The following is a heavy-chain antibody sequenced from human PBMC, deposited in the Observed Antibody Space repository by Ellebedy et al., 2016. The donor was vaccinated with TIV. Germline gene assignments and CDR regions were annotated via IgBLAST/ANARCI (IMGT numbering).Heavy chain of an antibody. CDR1: GYTFTSYG. V-gene: IGHV1-8*02. D-gene: IGHD5-18*01. Sequence: ASVKVSCKASGYTFTSYGISWVRQAPGQGLEWMGWNSANNGNTGYAQKFQGRVTMTRNTSISTAYMELSSLRSEDTAVYYCARGRIAQLWSERYFDLWGRGTLVTVSS. J-gene: IGHJ2*01. CDR3: ARGRIAQLWSERYFDL. CDR2: NSANNGNT.